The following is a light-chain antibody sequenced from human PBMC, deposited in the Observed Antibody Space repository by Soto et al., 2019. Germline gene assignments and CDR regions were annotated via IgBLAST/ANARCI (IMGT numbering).Light chain of an antibody. V-gene: IGLV1-40*01. J-gene: IGLJ1*01. CDR3: QATDISLTGFSV. CDR1: NSNIGAGYD. CDR2: GNS. Sequence: QSVLTQPPSVSGAPGQMVTISCTGSNSNIGAGYDVHWYQQLPGRAPKLLIYGNSKRHSGVPDRFSASKSGTSASLAITGLQAEEEADYYCQATDISLTGFSVLGTGTKLTVL.